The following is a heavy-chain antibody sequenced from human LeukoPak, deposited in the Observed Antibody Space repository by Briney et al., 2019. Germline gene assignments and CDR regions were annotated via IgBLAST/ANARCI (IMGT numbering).Heavy chain of an antibody. CDR1: GYTFTGYY. CDR3: ARVAAAGPSSFDY. J-gene: IGHJ4*02. V-gene: IGHV1-2*02. CDR2: INPNSGGT. D-gene: IGHD6-13*01. Sequence: ASVKVSCKASGYTFTGYYMHWVRQAPGQGLEWMGWINPNSGGTNYAQKFQGRVTMTRDTSISTAYMELSRLRSDDTAVHYCARVAAAGPSSFDYWGQGTLVTVSS.